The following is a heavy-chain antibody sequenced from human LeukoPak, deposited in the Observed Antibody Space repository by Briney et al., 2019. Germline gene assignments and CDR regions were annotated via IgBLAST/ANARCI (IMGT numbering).Heavy chain of an antibody. J-gene: IGHJ6*02. CDR2: ISAYNGNT. CDR1: GYTFTSYG. CDR3: ARDHYYDPGTYYYYYGMDV. V-gene: IGHV1-18*01. Sequence: ASVKVSCKASGYTFTSYGISWVRQAPGQGLEWMGWISAYNGNTNYAQHLQGRVTMTTDTSTSTAYMELRSLRSDDTAVYYCARDHYYDPGTYYYYYGMDVWGQGTTVIVFS. D-gene: IGHD3-10*01.